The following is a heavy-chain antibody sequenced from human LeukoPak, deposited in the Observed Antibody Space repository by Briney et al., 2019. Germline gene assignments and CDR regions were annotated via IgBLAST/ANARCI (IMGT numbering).Heavy chain of an antibody. V-gene: IGHV5-51*01. CDR1: GYSFTSYW. CDR3: ARRTRGSSWEHYFDY. D-gene: IGHD6-13*01. Sequence: GESLKISCKGSGYSFTSYWIGGVRQMPGKGLEWMGIIYPGDSDTRYSPSFQGQVAILADKSLSTAYLQWSSLKASDTAMYYCARRTRGSSWEHYFDYWGQGTLVTVSS. CDR2: IYPGDSDT. J-gene: IGHJ4*02.